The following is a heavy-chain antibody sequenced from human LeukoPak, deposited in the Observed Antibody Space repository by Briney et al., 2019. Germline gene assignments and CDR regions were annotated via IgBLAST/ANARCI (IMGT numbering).Heavy chain of an antibody. CDR3: ARDQWLDY. CDR2: IGTSGNTI. D-gene: IGHD6-19*01. Sequence: PGGSLRLSCAASGFTFSGYIMNWVRQAPGKGLEWVSFIGTSGNTIYYADSVKGRFTVSRDNAKNSLYLQMNGLRAEDTAVYYCARDQWLDYWGHGTLGTVSS. J-gene: IGHJ4*01. CDR1: GFTFSGYI. V-gene: IGHV3-48*01.